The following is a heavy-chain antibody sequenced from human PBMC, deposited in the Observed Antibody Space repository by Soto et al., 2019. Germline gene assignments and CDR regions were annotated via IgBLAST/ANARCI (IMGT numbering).Heavy chain of an antibody. V-gene: IGHV1-2*04. CDR3: ARAAVRSSWHFDY. CDR1: GYTFTGYY. D-gene: IGHD6-13*01. J-gene: IGHJ4*02. Sequence: ASGKVSCKASGYTFTGYYMHWVRQAPGQGLEWMGWINPNSGGTNYAQKFQGWVTMTRDTSISTAYMELSRLRSDDTAVYYCARAAVRSSWHFDYWGQGTLVTVSS. CDR2: INPNSGGT.